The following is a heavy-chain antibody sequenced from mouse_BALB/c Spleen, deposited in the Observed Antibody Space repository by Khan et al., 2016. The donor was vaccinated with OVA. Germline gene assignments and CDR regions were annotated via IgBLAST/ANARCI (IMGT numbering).Heavy chain of an antibody. CDR3: TGGLAY. D-gene: IGHD3-3*01. Sequence: EVQLQESGPGLVKPSQSLSLTCTVTGYSITSDYAWNWIRQFPGNKLEWMGYISYSGSTSYTPSLKSRISITRDTSKNQLFLQLNSVTTEDPATYYCTGGLAYWGQGTLVTVSA. CDR1: GYSITSDYA. V-gene: IGHV3-2*02. J-gene: IGHJ3*01. CDR2: ISYSGST.